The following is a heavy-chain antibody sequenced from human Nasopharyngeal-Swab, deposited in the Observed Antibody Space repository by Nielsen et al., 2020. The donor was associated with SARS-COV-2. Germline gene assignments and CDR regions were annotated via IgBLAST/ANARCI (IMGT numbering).Heavy chain of an antibody. D-gene: IGHD6-6*01. CDR2: ISSSSSYI. V-gene: IGHV3-21*01. CDR1: GFTFSSYS. J-gene: IGHJ4*02. CDR3: ARGAPYSSSSGDFDY. Sequence: LSLTCAASGFTFSSYSMNWVRQAPGKGLEWVSSISSSSSYIYYADSVKGRFTISRDNAKNSLYLQMNSLRAEDTAVYYCARGAPYSSSSGDFDYWGQGTPVTVSS.